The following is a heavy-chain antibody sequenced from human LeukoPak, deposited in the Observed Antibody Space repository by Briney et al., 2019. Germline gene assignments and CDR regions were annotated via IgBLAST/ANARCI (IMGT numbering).Heavy chain of an antibody. Sequence: ASVKVSCKASGYAFPNYGISWVRQAPGQGLEWMGWISAYNGNTNYAQKLQGRVTMTTDTSTSTAYMELRSLRSDDTAVYYCARATFRFGELLYFDYWGQGTLVTVSS. V-gene: IGHV1-18*01. CDR3: ARATFRFGELLYFDY. D-gene: IGHD3-10*01. J-gene: IGHJ4*02. CDR2: ISAYNGNT. CDR1: GYAFPNYG.